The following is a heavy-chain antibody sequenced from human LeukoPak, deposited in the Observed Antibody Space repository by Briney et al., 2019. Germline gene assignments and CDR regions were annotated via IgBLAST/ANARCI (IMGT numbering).Heavy chain of an antibody. D-gene: IGHD5-24*01. CDR3: ARDEDGYNYGFDP. J-gene: IGHJ5*02. Sequence: SRTLSLTCAISGDSVSSNSAVWNWIRQSPSRGLEWLGWTYYRSKWYNDYAVSVKSRITINPDTSKNQFSLQLNSVTPEDTAVYYCARDEDGYNYGFDPWGQGTLVTVSS. CDR1: GDSVSSNSAV. CDR2: TYYRSKWYN. V-gene: IGHV6-1*01.